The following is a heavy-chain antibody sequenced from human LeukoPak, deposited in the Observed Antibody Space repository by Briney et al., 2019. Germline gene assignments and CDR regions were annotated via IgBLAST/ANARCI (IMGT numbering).Heavy chain of an antibody. J-gene: IGHJ4*02. D-gene: IGHD6-13*01. Sequence: ASVKVSCKASGGTFSSYAISWVRQAPGQGLERMGRIIPILGIANYAQKFQGRVTITADKSTSTAYMELSSLRSEDTAVYYCARDLIAAAGTSMIDYWGQGTLVTVSS. V-gene: IGHV1-69*04. CDR1: GGTFSSYA. CDR3: ARDLIAAAGTSMIDY. CDR2: IIPILGIA.